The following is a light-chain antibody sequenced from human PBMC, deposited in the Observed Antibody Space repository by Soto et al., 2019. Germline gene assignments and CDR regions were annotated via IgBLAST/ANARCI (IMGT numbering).Light chain of an antibody. J-gene: IGKJ2*01. CDR1: QSVASSS. V-gene: IGKV3-20*01. CDR2: GAS. Sequence: DIVLTQSPGTLSLSPGERATLSCRASQSVASSSLAWYQQTPGRAPRILIYGASSRATGIPDRFSGSGSGTDLNLTISRLEPEDFAVYYCQHYGTSPPFTFGQGTKLEIK. CDR3: QHYGTSPPFT.